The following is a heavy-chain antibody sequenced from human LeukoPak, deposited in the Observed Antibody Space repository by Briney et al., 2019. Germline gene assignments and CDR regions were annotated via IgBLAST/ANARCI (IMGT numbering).Heavy chain of an antibody. J-gene: IGHJ4*02. Sequence: PGGSLRLSCAASGFTFSSYEIHWVRQAPGKGLAWVSYISSSGSTKLYSDSVRGRFTISRDNAKSSLYLQMNSQRAEDTAVYYCAREGSYYFDYWGRGTLVTVSS. V-gene: IGHV3-48*03. CDR2: ISSSGSTK. CDR3: AREGSYYFDY. CDR1: GFTFSSYE.